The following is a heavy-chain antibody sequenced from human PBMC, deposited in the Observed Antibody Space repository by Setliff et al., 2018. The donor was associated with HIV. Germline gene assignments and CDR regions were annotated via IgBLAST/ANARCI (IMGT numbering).Heavy chain of an antibody. CDR1: GDSITDGGYY. CDR2: VYISGSS. Sequence: SETLSLTCTVSGDSITDGGYYWSWIRQPAGKGLEWIGRVYISGSSNYNPSLESRVTMSLDNSKNQFSLKLSSVTAADTAVYYCARDRGTITMTVFDLWGRGTLVTVSS. V-gene: IGHV4-61*02. D-gene: IGHD3-22*01. J-gene: IGHJ2*01. CDR3: ARDRGTITMTVFDL.